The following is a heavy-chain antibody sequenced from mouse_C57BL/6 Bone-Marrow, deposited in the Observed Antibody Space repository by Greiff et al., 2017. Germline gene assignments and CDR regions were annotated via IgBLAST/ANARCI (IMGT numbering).Heavy chain of an antibody. Sequence: QVQLQQSGAELVKPGASVKMSCKASGYTFTSYWITWVKRRPGQGLAWIGDIYPGSGSTNYNEKFKSKATLTVDTSSSTAYMQLSSLTSEDSAVYYCAELTGTWWYFDVWGTGTTVTVSS. J-gene: IGHJ1*03. CDR1: GYTFTSYW. D-gene: IGHD4-1*01. CDR3: AELTGTWWYFDV. V-gene: IGHV1-55*01. CDR2: IYPGSGST.